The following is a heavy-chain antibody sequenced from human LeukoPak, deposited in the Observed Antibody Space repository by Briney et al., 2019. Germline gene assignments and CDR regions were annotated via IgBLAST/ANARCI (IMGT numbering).Heavy chain of an antibody. CDR3: ARDRGSPLRGYSYSRGYFDL. Sequence: VASVKVSCKASGYTFTSYGISWVRQAPGQGLEWMGWISAYNGNTNYAQKLQGRVTMTTDTSTSTAYMELRSLRSDDTAVYYCARDRGSPLRGYSYSRGYFDLWGRGTLVTVSS. D-gene: IGHD5-18*01. CDR2: ISAYNGNT. V-gene: IGHV1-18*01. CDR1: GYTFTSYG. J-gene: IGHJ2*01.